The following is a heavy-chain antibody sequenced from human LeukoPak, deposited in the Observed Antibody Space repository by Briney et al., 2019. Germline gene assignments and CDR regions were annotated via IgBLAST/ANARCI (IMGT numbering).Heavy chain of an antibody. CDR1: GYTFIMYG. Sequence: GASVKVSCKTSGYTFIMYGVSWVRQAPGQGLEWVGWISAYNGNTDYAQNLQGRVTMTTDTSTSTEYMELRSLRSDDTAVYYCAREAPKQWQGHNAINTFDIWGQGTMVTVSS. D-gene: IGHD6-19*01. J-gene: IGHJ3*02. V-gene: IGHV1-18*01. CDR3: AREAPKQWQGHNAINTFDI. CDR2: ISAYNGNT.